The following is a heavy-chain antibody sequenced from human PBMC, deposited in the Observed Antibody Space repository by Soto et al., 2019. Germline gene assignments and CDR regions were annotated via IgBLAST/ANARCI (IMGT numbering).Heavy chain of an antibody. CDR1: RFTFSDYS. J-gene: IGHJ6*02. D-gene: IGHD2-15*01. CDR3: ARGGGWYEMDV. CDR2: ISSSSSYI. V-gene: IGHV3-21*01. Sequence: EVQLVESGGGLVRPGGSLRLSCAASRFTFSDYSMHWVRQAPGKGLEWVSCISSSSSYIYYADSVKGRFTISRDNAKNSLYLQMNSLRAEDTAVYYCARGGGWYEMDVWGQGTTVTVSS.